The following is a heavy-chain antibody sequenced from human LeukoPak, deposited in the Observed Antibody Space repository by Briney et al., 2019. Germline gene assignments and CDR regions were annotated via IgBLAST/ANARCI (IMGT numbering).Heavy chain of an antibody. CDR3: ARDVLTGYPNWLDP. D-gene: IGHD3-9*01. J-gene: IGHJ5*02. V-gene: IGHV3-7*03. Sequence: GGSLRLSCAASGFTFSSYWMSWVRQAPGKGLEGVADIKQDGSEKYYVDSVKGRFTISRDNAKNSLYLQMNSLRAEDTAVYYCARDVLTGYPNWLDPWGQGTLVTVSS. CDR2: IKQDGSEK. CDR1: GFTFSSYW.